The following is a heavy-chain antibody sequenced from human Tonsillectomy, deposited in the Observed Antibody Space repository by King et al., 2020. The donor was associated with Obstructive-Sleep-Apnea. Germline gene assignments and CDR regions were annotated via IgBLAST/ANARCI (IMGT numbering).Heavy chain of an antibody. V-gene: IGHV1-2*02. CDR3: ATVAVATATYFFDY. CDR2: INPNSGGT. Sequence: QLVQSGAEVKKPGASVKVSCKASGYTFTGYHIHWVRQAPGQGLEWMGWINPNSGGTNYAQKFQGRVTMTRDTSISTAYMELSRLGSDDTAVYYCATVAVATATYFFDYWGQGTLVTVSS. CDR1: GYTFTGYH. J-gene: IGHJ4*02. D-gene: IGHD4-17*01.